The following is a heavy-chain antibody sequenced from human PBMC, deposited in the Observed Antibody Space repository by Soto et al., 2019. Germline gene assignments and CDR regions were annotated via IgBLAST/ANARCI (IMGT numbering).Heavy chain of an antibody. CDR2: METSGTST. J-gene: IGHJ4*02. Sequence: GSLTLSSAASPSTFTNFRMHCVRPVPGKGLGWVSRMETSGTSTSYADSVKGRFTISRDNAKSTVTLQMNSLRGEDTGVYYCARDSWYFDVWSQGSLVTVSS. CDR1: PSTFTNFR. CDR3: ARDSWYFDV. V-gene: IGHV3-74*01. D-gene: IGHD6-13*01.